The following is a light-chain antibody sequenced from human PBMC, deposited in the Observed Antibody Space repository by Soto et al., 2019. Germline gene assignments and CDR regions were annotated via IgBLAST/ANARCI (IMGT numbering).Light chain of an antibody. CDR2: GAT. Sequence: DIQMTQFPSSLSASVGDRVTITCRSSQTIRVYLNWYQHRPGKAPTVLIYGATKLQSGVSPRFSASVSRTEYTLTINNLQPEDIATYFWQQSYTSAWTFGQGTRV. V-gene: IGKV1-39*01. CDR1: QTIRVY. CDR3: QQSYTSAWT. J-gene: IGKJ1*01.